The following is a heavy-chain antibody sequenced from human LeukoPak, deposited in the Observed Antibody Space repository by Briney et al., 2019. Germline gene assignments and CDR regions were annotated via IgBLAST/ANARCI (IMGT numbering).Heavy chain of an antibody. Sequence: GGSLRLSCTTSGFTFSDNSMNWVRQAPGKGLEWVSSISRSSSYIYYTDSVKGRFTISRENAKKSLYLQMNSLRVEDTAVYYCARDLMSDGAFDIWGQGTMVTVSS. CDR3: ARDLMSDGAFDI. J-gene: IGHJ3*02. V-gene: IGHV3-21*01. D-gene: IGHD5-24*01. CDR2: ISRSSSYI. CDR1: GFTFSDNS.